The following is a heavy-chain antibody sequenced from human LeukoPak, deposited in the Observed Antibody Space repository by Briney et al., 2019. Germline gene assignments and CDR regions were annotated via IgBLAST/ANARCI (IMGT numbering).Heavy chain of an antibody. CDR1: GFTFSSYG. J-gene: IGHJ6*02. D-gene: IGHD2-2*01. V-gene: IGHV3-30*18. Sequence: GRSLRLSCAASGFTFSSYGMHWVRQAPGKGLEWVAVISYDGSNKDYADSVKSRFTISRDNSKNTLYLQMNSLRAEDTAVYYCAKDWAPAAKYYYYGMDVWGQGTTVTVSS. CDR3: AKDWAPAAKYYYYGMDV. CDR2: ISYDGSNK.